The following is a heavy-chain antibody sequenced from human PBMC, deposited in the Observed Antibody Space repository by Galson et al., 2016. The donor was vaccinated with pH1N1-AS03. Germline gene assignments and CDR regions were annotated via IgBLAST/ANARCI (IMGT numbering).Heavy chain of an antibody. CDR2: IYHSGNT. J-gene: IGHJ4*02. D-gene: IGHD5-12*01. CDR1: GYSISSGYY. V-gene: IGHV4-38-2*01. Sequence: ETLSLTCAVSGYSISSGYYWGWIRQPPGKGLEWIGSIYHSGNTYYNPSLKSRVTISVDTSKNQFSLRLSSVTAADTAVYYCARSLDEGLRSPPGYWGQGTLVTVSS. CDR3: ARSLDEGLRSPPGY.